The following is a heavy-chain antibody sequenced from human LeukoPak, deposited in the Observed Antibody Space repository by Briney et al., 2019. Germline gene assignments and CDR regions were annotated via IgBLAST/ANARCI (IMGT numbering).Heavy chain of an antibody. CDR1: GGSISSYY. D-gene: IGHD3-9*01. Sequence: PSETLSLTCTVSGGSISSYYWSWIRQPAGKGLEWIGRIYTSGSTNYNPSLKSLVTISVDKSKNQFSLKLSSVTAADTAVYYCARSIRYYFDYWGQGILVTVSS. CDR3: ARSIRYYFDY. J-gene: IGHJ4*02. CDR2: IYTSGST. V-gene: IGHV4-4*07.